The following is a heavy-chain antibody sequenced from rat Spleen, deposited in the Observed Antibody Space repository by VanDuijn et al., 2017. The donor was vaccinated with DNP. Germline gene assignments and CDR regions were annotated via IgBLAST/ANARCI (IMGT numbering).Heavy chain of an antibody. D-gene: IGHD1-11*01. J-gene: IGHJ2*01. V-gene: IGHV5-17*01. CDR3: ARRGYGGRGFFDY. Sequence: EVQLVESGGDLVQSGRSLKVSCAASGFTLSDYAMVWVRQAPKKGLEWVATITYDVIRTYYRDSVKGRFTISRDNAKSTLNLQMDSLRSEDTATYYCARRGYGGRGFFDYWGQGVMVTVSS. CDR2: ITYDVIRT. CDR1: GFTLSDYA.